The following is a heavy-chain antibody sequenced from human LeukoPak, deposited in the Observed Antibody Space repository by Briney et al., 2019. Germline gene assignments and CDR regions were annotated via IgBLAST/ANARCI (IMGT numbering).Heavy chain of an antibody. D-gene: IGHD3-22*01. Sequence: SETLSLTCTVSGGSISSYYWSWIRQPPGKGLEWIGNIYYSGSTNYNPSLKSRVTISVDTSNDQFSLKLSSVTAADTAVYYCARDGDYDSSGKWVDNFDYWGQGTLVTVSS. CDR2: IYYSGST. CDR3: ARDGDYDSSGKWVDNFDY. CDR1: GGSISSYY. V-gene: IGHV4-59*01. J-gene: IGHJ4*02.